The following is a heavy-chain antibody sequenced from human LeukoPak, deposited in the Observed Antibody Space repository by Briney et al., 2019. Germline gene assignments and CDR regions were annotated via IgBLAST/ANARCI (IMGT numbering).Heavy chain of an antibody. D-gene: IGHD6-19*01. CDR3: AKGYSSGWYYFDY. V-gene: IGHV3-33*06. Sequence: PGGSLRLSCAASGFTFSDNGMHWVRQAPGKGLEWVAVIWYDGSNKYYADSVKGRFTIPRDNSKNTLYLQMNSLRAEDTAVYYCAKGYSSGWYYFDYWGQGTLVTVSS. CDR2: IWYDGSNK. J-gene: IGHJ4*02. CDR1: GFTFSDNG.